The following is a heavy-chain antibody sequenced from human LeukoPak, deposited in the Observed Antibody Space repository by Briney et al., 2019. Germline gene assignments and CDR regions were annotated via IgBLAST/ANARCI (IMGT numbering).Heavy chain of an antibody. Sequence: PGGSLRLSCAASGFTISSNYMSWVRQAPGKGLEWVSAISGSGGSTFYADSVKGRFTISRDNSKNTLYLQINSLRAEDTAVYYCARDRPYGSNYYYGMDVWGQGTTVTVSS. V-gene: IGHV3-23*01. CDR1: GFTISSNY. J-gene: IGHJ6*01. CDR3: ARDRPYGSNYYYGMDV. D-gene: IGHD3-10*01. CDR2: ISGSGGST.